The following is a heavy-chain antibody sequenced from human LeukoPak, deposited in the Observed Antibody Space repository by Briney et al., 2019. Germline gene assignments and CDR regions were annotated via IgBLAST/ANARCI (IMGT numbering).Heavy chain of an antibody. CDR2: ISSSGSTI. V-gene: IGHV3-48*03. CDR3: ASGYYYDSSGYPYGDY. Sequence: GGSLRPSCAASGFTFSSYEMNWVRQAPGKGLEWVSYISSSGSTIYYADSVKGRFTISRDNAKNSLYLQMNSLRDEDTAVYYCASGYYYDSSGYPYGDYWGQGTLVTVSS. D-gene: IGHD3-22*01. CDR1: GFTFSSYE. J-gene: IGHJ4*02.